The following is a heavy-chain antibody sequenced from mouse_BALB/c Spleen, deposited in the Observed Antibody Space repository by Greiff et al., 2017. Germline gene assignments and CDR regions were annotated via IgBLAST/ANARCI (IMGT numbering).Heavy chain of an antibody. CDR1: GFTFSSFG. Sequence: EVHLVESGGGLVQPGGSRKLSCAASGFTFSSFGMHWVRQAPEKGLEWVAYISSGSSTIYYADTVKGRFTISRDNPKNTLFLQMTSLRSEDTAMYYCARPDGYSSYYAMDYWGQGTSVTVSS. CDR3: ARPDGYSSYYAMDY. CDR2: ISSGSSTI. D-gene: IGHD2-3*01. J-gene: IGHJ4*01. V-gene: IGHV5-17*02.